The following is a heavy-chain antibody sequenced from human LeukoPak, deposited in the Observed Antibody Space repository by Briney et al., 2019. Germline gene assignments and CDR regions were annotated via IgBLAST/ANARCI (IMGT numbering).Heavy chain of an antibody. CDR2: ISGSSSGSTSIT. CDR3: ARDFWSGYYTED. CDR1: GFTFSSYG. J-gene: IGHJ4*02. Sequence: GGSLRLSCAASGFTFSSYGMHWVRQAPGKGLEWISYISGSSSGSTSITQYADSAKGRFTISRDNAKNSLHLQMDSLSAEDTAVYYCARDFWSGYYTEDWGQGALVIVSS. V-gene: IGHV3-48*04. D-gene: IGHD3-3*01.